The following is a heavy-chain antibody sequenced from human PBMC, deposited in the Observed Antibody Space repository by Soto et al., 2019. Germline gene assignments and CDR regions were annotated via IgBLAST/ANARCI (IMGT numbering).Heavy chain of an antibody. Sequence: GGSLRLSCAASGFTFNSYAMSWVRQAPWKGLEWVSGISASGGSTYYADSVKGRFTISRDNSKNTLYLQMNSLRAEDTALYFCVKDNVENNYGRIFDYWGQGTLVTVSS. CDR1: GFTFNSYA. D-gene: IGHD5-18*01. V-gene: IGHV3-23*01. J-gene: IGHJ4*02. CDR3: VKDNVENNYGRIFDY. CDR2: ISASGGST.